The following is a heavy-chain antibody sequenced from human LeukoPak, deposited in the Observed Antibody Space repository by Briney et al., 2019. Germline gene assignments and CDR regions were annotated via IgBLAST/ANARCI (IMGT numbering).Heavy chain of an antibody. D-gene: IGHD4-23*01. CDR2: INPNSGGT. V-gene: IGHV1-2*02. J-gene: IGHJ5*02. CDR1: GYTFTGYY. CDR3: ARGGQGTTVVTLGDWFDP. Sequence: GASVKVSCKASGYTFTGYYMHWVRQAPGQGLEWMGWINPNSGGTNYAQKFQGRVTMTRDTSISTAYMELSRLRSDDTAVYYCARGGQGTTVVTLGDWFDPWGQGTLVTVSS.